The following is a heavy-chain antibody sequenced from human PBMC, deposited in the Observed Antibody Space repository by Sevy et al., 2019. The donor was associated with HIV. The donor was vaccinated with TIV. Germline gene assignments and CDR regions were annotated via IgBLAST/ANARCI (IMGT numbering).Heavy chain of an antibody. V-gene: IGHV3-30*18. Sequence: GGSLRLSCAASGFTFSSYGMHWVRQAPGKGLEWVAVISYDGSNKYYADSVKGLFTISRDNSKNTLYLQMNSLRAEDTAVYYCAKVSVTPATFDYWGQGTLVTVSS. CDR3: AKVSVTPATFDY. D-gene: IGHD4-17*01. J-gene: IGHJ4*02. CDR1: GFTFSSYG. CDR2: ISYDGSNK.